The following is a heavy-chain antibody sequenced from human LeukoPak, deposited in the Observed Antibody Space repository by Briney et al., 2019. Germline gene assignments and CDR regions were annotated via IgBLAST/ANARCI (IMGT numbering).Heavy chain of an antibody. D-gene: IGHD6-19*01. CDR2: TA. Sequence: TATSAQKFQGRVTITADESTSTAYMELSSLRSEDTAVYYCARDQEHSSGWSPYYFYGIDVWGQGTTVTVSS. J-gene: IGHJ6*02. CDR3: ARDQEHSSGWSPYYFYGIDV. V-gene: IGHV1-69*01.